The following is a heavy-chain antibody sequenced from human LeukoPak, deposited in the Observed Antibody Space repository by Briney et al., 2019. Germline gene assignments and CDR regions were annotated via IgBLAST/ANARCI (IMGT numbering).Heavy chain of an antibody. V-gene: IGHV3-11*04. CDR2: ISSSGSTI. J-gene: IGHJ5*02. D-gene: IGHD1-26*01. CDR1: GFTFSDYY. Sequence: GGSLRLSCAASGFTFSDYYMSWVRQAPGKGLEWVSYISSSGSTIYYADSVKGRFTISRDNAKNSLYLQMNSLRAEDTAVYYCARVSGSYTNWFDPWGQGTLVTVSS. CDR3: ARVSGSYTNWFDP.